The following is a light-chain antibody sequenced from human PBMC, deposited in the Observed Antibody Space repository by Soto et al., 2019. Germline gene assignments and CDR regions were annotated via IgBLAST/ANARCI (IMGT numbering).Light chain of an antibody. CDR3: QQYNSYPWT. CDR2: KAS. V-gene: IGKV1-5*03. CDR1: QSISSW. Sequence: IQMTQSPSTLSASVGDRVTITCRASQSISSWLAWYQQKPGKAPKLLIYKASSLESGVPSRFSGSGSGTELTLTISSLQPDDFAIYYCQQYNSYPWTFGQGTKVEIK. J-gene: IGKJ1*01.